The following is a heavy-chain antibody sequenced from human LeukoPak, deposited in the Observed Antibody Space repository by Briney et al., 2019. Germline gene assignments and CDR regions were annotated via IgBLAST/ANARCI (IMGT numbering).Heavy chain of an antibody. CDR3: ARGRTYSQYCSGGSCFLPFDP. D-gene: IGHD2-15*01. CDR2: INPNSGGT. V-gene: IGHV1-2*02. CDR1: GYTFTGYY. J-gene: IGHJ5*02. Sequence: ASVKVSCKASGYTFTGYYMHWVRQAPGQGLEWMGWINPNSGGTNYAQKFQGRVTMTRDTSISTAYMELSRLRSDDTAVYYCARGRTYSQYCSGGSCFLPFDPWGQGSLVTVSS.